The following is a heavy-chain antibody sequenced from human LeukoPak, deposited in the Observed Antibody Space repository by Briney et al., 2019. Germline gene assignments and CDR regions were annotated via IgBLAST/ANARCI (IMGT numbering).Heavy chain of an antibody. V-gene: IGHV3-30-3*01. CDR1: GFTFSSYA. D-gene: IGHD5-18*01. Sequence: GRSLRLSCAASGFTFSSYAMHWVRQAPGKGLEWVAVISYDGSNKYYADSVKGRFTVSRDNSENTLYLQMNSLRAEDTAVYYCAREDTAMAPYYYGMDVWGQGTTVTVSS. CDR3: AREDTAMAPYYYGMDV. CDR2: ISYDGSNK. J-gene: IGHJ6*02.